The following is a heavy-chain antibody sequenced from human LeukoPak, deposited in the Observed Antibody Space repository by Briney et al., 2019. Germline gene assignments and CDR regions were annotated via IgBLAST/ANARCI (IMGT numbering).Heavy chain of an antibody. J-gene: IGHJ3*02. CDR1: AFTFSNYA. D-gene: IGHD4-23*01. V-gene: IGHV3-23*01. CDR2: ISGGGVRT. CDR3: ARFPRTPGDAFDI. Sequence: GGSLRLSCAASAFTFSNYAMNWVRQAPGKGLEWVSAISGGGVRTYYADSVKGRFTISRDNSKNILYLQMNSLRAEDTAVYYCARFPRTPGDAFDIWGQGTMVTVSS.